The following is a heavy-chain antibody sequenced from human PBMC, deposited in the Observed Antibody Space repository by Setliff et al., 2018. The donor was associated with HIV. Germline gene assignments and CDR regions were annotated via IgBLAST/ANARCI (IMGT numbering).Heavy chain of an antibody. J-gene: IGHJ4*02. CDR1: GFDFSNYW. Sequence: LRLSCAASGFDFSNYWFSWVRQAPGKGLEWVANINKDGSEKYYVDSVKGRFTISRDNAKNSLYLQMDSLRGEDTAVYYCAREPNYYDSSGYSDYWGQGTLVTVSS. CDR2: INKDGSEK. V-gene: IGHV3-7*03. D-gene: IGHD3-22*01. CDR3: AREPNYYDSSGYSDY.